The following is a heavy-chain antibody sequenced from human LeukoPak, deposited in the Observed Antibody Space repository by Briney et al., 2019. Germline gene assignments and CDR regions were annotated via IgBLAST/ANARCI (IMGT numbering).Heavy chain of an antibody. J-gene: IGHJ4*02. D-gene: IGHD1-26*01. CDR2: IYNSGST. V-gene: IGHV4-59*08. CDR1: GGSISSYY. Sequence: SETLSLTCTVSGGSISSYYWSWIRQPPGKGLEWIGYIYNSGSTNYNPSLNSRVTIPVDTSKNQFSLKLSSVTAADTAVYYCARHGVGATTYFDYWGQGALVTVSS. CDR3: ARHGVGATTYFDY.